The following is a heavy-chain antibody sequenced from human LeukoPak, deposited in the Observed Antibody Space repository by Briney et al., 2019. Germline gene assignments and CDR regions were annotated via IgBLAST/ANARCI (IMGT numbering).Heavy chain of an antibody. D-gene: IGHD2-2*02. V-gene: IGHV3-11*01. CDR3: AKGYCSSFTCYSRFDP. Sequence: GGTLRLSCAASGFTFSDYYMSWIRQAPGKGLEWVSYISSSGSTIYYADSVKGRFTISRDNSKNTLFLQMNSLRAEDTAVYYCAKGYCSSFTCYSRFDPWGQGTLVTVSS. CDR2: ISSSGSTI. J-gene: IGHJ5*02. CDR1: GFTFSDYY.